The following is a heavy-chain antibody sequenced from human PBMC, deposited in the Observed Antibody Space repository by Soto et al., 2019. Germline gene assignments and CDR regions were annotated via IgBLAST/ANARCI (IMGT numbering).Heavy chain of an antibody. J-gene: IGHJ4*02. V-gene: IGHV3-48*03. CDR2: INYSGSNI. Sequence: GGSLRLSCAASGFTFSNSEMFWVRQGPGKGLEWVSKINYSGSNIYYSKSVKGRFTISRDNAKNSLSLQMNSLTDEDTAIYYCETEALCGADCYFFEYWGPGTLVTVSS. CDR3: ETEALCGADCYFFEY. CDR1: GFTFSNSE. D-gene: IGHD2-21*02.